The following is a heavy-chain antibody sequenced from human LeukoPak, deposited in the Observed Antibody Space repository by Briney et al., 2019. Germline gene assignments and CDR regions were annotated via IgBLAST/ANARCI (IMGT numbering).Heavy chain of an antibody. J-gene: IGHJ4*02. CDR3: ARHRGGRFSGSYCDY. CDR2: IYDTGST. Sequence: SSETLSLTCTVSGGSISSYYWSWIRQSPGKGLEWIGYIYDTGSTNYNPSLKSRVTMSVDTSKNQFSLKLSSVTAADTAVYYCARHRGGRFSGSYCDYWGRGTLVTVSS. D-gene: IGHD1-26*01. CDR1: GGSISSYY. V-gene: IGHV4-59*08.